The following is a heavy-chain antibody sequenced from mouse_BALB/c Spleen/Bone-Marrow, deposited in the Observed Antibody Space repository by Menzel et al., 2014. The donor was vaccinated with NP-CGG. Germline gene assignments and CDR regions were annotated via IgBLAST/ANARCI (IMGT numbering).Heavy chain of an antibody. CDR2: INPGSGGS. Sequence: LQLVESGAEVVRPGTSVKVSCKASGYDFTSYLIEWIKQRPGQGLEWIGVINPGSGGSNYNEKFTGKATLTVDKSSSTAYMQLSSLTSDDSAVYFCARNANWLFTYWGQGTLVTVSA. J-gene: IGHJ3*01. D-gene: IGHD4-1*01. V-gene: IGHV1-54*01. CDR1: GYDFTSYL. CDR3: ARNANWLFTY.